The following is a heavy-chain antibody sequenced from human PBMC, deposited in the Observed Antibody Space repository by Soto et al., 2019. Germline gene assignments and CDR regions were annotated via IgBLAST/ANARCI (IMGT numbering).Heavy chain of an antibody. CDR1: SGCIDNVYW. D-gene: IGHD3-22*01. CDR2: TSHDGVT. Sequence: PSETLSLTCAVSSGCIDNVYWWSWVRQSPGKGLEWIGETSHDGVTNYNPSLEGRVTISVDTSRIHFSLKLISVTAADTAVYYCARQSYDSSDYFDYWGQGTLVTVSS. CDR3: ARQSYDSSDYFDY. V-gene: IGHV4-4*02. J-gene: IGHJ4*02.